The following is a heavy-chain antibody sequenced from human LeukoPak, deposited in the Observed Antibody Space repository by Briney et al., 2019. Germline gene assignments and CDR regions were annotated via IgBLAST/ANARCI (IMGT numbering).Heavy chain of an antibody. V-gene: IGHV4-61*02. CDR1: GGSISSGSYY. CDR2: VYSSGST. Sequence: SETLSLTCTVSGGSISSGSYYWSWIRQPAGKGLEWIGRVYSSGSTDYNPSLKSRLSISVDTSKIQFSLRLSSVTAADTAVYYCARLDYYGSGSYFWSSWFDPWGQGTLVTVSS. CDR3: ARLDYYGSGSYFWSSWFDP. J-gene: IGHJ5*02. D-gene: IGHD3-10*01.